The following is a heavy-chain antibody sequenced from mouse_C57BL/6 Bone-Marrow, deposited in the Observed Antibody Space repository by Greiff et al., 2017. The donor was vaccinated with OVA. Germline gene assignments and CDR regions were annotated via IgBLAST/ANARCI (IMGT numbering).Heavy chain of an antibody. CDR1: GYSITSGYD. D-gene: IGHD1-1*01. Sequence: VQLKESGPGMVKPSQSLSLTCTVTGYSITSGYDWHWIRHFPGNKLEWMGYISYSGSTNYNPSLKSRISITHDTSKNHFFLKLNSVTTEDTATYYCARGVVEDYAMDYWGQGTSVTVSS. CDR3: ARGVVEDYAMDY. CDR2: ISYSGST. J-gene: IGHJ4*01. V-gene: IGHV3-1*01.